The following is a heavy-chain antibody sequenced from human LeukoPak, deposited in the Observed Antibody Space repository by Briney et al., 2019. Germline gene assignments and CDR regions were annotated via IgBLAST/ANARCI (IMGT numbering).Heavy chain of an antibody. Sequence: GGSLRLSCAASGFTFDDYSMQWVRQAPGKGLEWVAVISYDGSNKYYADSVKGRFTISRDNSKNPLYLQMNSLRAEDTAVYYCAELGITMIGGVWGKGTTVTISP. CDR1: GFTFDDYS. CDR2: ISYDGSNK. CDR3: AELGITMIGGV. V-gene: IGHV3-30*04. D-gene: IGHD3-10*02. J-gene: IGHJ6*04.